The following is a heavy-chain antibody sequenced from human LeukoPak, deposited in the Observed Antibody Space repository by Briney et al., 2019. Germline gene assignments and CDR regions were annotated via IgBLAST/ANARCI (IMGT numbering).Heavy chain of an antibody. CDR1: GYTFTGYY. D-gene: IGHD2/OR15-2a*01. Sequence: ASVKVSCKASGYTFTGYYMHWVRQAPGQGLEWMGWINPNSGGTNYAQKFQGRVTMTRDTSISTAYMELSRLRSDDTAVYYCARGKAAVTTFFFYYYMDVWGKGTTVTVSS. J-gene: IGHJ6*03. CDR2: INPNSGGT. CDR3: ARGKAAVTTFFFYYYMDV. V-gene: IGHV1-2*02.